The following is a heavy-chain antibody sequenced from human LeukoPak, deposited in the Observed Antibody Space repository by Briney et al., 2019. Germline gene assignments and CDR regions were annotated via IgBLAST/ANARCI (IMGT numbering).Heavy chain of an antibody. J-gene: IGHJ4*02. D-gene: IGHD6-19*01. Sequence: SETLSLTCTVSGGSISSSSYYWGWIRQPPGKGLEWIGSIYYSGSTYYNPSLKSRVTISVDTSKNQFSLKLSSVTAADTAVYYCSRGYSSGWHTSPDYWGQGTLVTVSS. CDR2: IYYSGST. CDR1: GGSISSSSYY. CDR3: SRGYSSGWHTSPDY. V-gene: IGHV4-39*01.